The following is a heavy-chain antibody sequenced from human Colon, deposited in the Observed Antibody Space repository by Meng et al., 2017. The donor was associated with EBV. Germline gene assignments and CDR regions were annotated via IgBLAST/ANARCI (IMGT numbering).Heavy chain of an antibody. CDR2: IYHGGNT. J-gene: IGHJ4*02. D-gene: IGHD5-24*01. CDR3: ARGNAYNAPSFDY. V-gene: IGHV4-4*02. CDR1: GASISSNNW. Sequence: QVPLQESGPGLAGPSGTLSLTCAASGASISSNNWWSWVRQPPGKGLEWIGEIYHGGNTNYNPSLKSRVTISVDRSNDQFSLSLSSVTAADTAVYYCARGNAYNAPSFDYWGQGTLVTVSS.